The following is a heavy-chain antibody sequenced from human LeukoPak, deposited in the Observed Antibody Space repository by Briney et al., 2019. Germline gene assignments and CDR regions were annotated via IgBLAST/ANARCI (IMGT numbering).Heavy chain of an antibody. CDR2: IKQDGSEK. D-gene: IGHD2-21*02. CDR1: GFTFSSYW. J-gene: IGHJ4*02. V-gene: IGHV3-7*01. Sequence: GGSLTLSCAASGFTFSSYWMSWVRQAPGKGLEWVANIKQDGSEKYYLDSMKGRSTISRDNAKNSLWIQMNCLRAVDTAVYYFARPFSMVTDYWGQGTLVTVSS. CDR3: ARPFSMVTDY.